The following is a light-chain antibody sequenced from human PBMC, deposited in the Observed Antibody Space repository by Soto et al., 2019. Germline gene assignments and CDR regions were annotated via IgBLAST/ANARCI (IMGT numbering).Light chain of an antibody. CDR3: QKYNGAPWT. CDR1: QGFSNY. V-gene: IGKV1-27*01. Sequence: DIQMTQSPSSLSASVGDRVTITCRASQGFSNYLAWYQQKPGKVPKLLIYAASTLQSRVPSRFSGSGSGTDFTLTSSSLQPEDVATYYCQKYNGAPWTFGQGTKVEIK. J-gene: IGKJ1*01. CDR2: AAS.